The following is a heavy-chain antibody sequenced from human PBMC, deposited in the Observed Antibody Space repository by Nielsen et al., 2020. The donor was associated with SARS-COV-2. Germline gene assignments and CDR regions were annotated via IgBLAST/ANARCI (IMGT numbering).Heavy chain of an antibody. D-gene: IGHD3-22*01. CDR2: ISAYNGNT. J-gene: IGHJ4*02. Sequence: ASVKVSCKASGYTFTGYYMHWVRQAPGQGLEWMGWISAYNGNTNYAQKLQGRVTMTTDTSTSTAYMELRSLRSDDTAVYYCARTTYYYDSSGLASFDYWGQGTLVTVSS. CDR3: ARTTYYYDSSGLASFDY. V-gene: IGHV1-18*04. CDR1: GYTFTGYY.